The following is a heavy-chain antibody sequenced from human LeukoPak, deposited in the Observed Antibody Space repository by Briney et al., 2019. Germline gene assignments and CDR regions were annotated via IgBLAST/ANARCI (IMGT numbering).Heavy chain of an antibody. CDR2: IWYDGSNK. Sequence: GGSLRLSCAASGFTFSSYGMHWVRQAPGKGLEWVAIIWYDGSNKYYADSVKGRFTISRDNSKNTLYLQMNSLRAEDTAVYYCARDPDSYSGNYVDYWGQGTLVTVSS. V-gene: IGHV3-33*01. D-gene: IGHD1-26*01. CDR3: ARDPDSYSGNYVDY. J-gene: IGHJ4*02. CDR1: GFTFSSYG.